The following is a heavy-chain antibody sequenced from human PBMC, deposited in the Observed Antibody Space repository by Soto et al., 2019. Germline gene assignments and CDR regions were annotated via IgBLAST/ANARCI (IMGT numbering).Heavy chain of an antibody. J-gene: IGHJ5*02. CDR3: ATHNGYNSGYPRWFDP. D-gene: IGHD5-18*01. Sequence: QLQLQESGPGLVKPSETLSLTCTVSGGSISSSSYYWGWIRQPPGKGLEWIGSIYYSGTTHDNPPLQSRVPLTVDNYTNQFALKLMSVTAADTAVYYCATHNGYNSGYPRWFDPWGQGTLVTVSS. CDR1: GGSISSSSYY. CDR2: IYYSGTT. V-gene: IGHV4-39*01.